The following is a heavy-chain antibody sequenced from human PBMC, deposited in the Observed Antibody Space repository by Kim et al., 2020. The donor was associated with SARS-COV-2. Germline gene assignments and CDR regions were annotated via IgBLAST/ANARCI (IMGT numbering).Heavy chain of an antibody. CDR1: GYTFTSYG. CDR3: ARDAPYCSSTSCYGDTYDY. V-gene: IGHV1-18*01. CDR2: ISAYNGNT. D-gene: IGHD2-2*01. Sequence: ASVKVSCKASGYTFTSYGISWVRQAPGQGLEWMGWISAYNGNTNYAQKLQGRVTMTTDTPTSTAYMELRSLRSDDTAVYYCARDAPYCSSTSCYGDTYDYWGQGPLVTVSS. J-gene: IGHJ4*02.